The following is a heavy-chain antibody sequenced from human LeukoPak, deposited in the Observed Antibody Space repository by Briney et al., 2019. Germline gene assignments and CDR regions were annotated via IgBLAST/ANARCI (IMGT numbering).Heavy chain of an antibody. J-gene: IGHJ4*02. CDR3: ARGLDITIFGVGPFDY. CDR2: INHSGST. Sequence: SETLSLTCAVYGGSFSGYYWSWIRQPPGKGLEWIGEINHSGSTNYNPSLKSRVTISVDTSKNQFSLKLSSVTAADTAVYYCARGLDITIFGVGPFDYWGQGTLVTVSS. V-gene: IGHV4-34*01. D-gene: IGHD3-3*01. CDR1: GGSFSGYY.